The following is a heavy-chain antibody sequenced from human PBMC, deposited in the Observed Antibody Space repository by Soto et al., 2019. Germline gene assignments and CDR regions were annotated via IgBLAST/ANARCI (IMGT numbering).Heavy chain of an antibody. CDR2: ISAYNGNT. Sequence: ASVKVSCKASGYTYTSYGISWVRQAPGQGLEWMGWISAYNGNTNYAQKLQGRVTMTTDTSTSTAYMELRSLRSDDTAVYYCASGYSSGIPLDYYYGMDVWGQGTTVTVSS. D-gene: IGHD6-19*01. CDR1: GYTYTSYG. J-gene: IGHJ6*02. CDR3: ASGYSSGIPLDYYYGMDV. V-gene: IGHV1-18*04.